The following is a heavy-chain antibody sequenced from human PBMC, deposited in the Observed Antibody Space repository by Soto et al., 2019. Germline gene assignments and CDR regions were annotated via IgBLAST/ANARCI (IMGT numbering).Heavy chain of an antibody. CDR3: ASGGGGSYSHWCDP. CDR1: GGSFSGYY. CDR2: INHSGST. J-gene: IGHJ5*02. D-gene: IGHD1-26*01. V-gene: IGHV4-34*01. Sequence: QVQLQQWGAGLLKPSETLSLTCAVYGGSFSGYYWSWIRQPPGKGLEWIGEINHSGSTNYNPSLKSRVTISVDTSKNQFSLKLSSVTAADTAVYYCASGGGGSYSHWCDPWGQGTLVTVSS.